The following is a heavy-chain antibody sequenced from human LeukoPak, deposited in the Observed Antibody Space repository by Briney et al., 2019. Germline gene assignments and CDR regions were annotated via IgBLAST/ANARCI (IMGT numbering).Heavy chain of an antibody. CDR3: ARDAIAAGYFDY. J-gene: IGHJ4*02. V-gene: IGHV3-30-3*01. CDR1: GFTFSSYA. D-gene: IGHD6-13*01. Sequence: PGGSLRLSCVASGFTFSSYAMHWVRQAPGKGLEWVAVISYDGSNKYYADSVKGRFTISRDNSKNTLYLQMNSLRAEDTAVYYCARDAIAAGYFDYWGQGTLVTVSS. CDR2: ISYDGSNK.